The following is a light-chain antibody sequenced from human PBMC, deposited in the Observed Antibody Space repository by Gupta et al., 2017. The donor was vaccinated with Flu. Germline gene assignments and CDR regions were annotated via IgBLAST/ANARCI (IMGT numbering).Light chain of an antibody. J-gene: IGLJ3*02. CDR1: NSDVDDYKY. CDR3: SLYTTATTNWV. Sequence: QSALTQPASVSGSPGPSITISCSGTNSDVDDYKYVSWYQQHSGKAPKLVLFEVSSRPSGVSDRFSGSKSGNTASLIISGLQPEDEADYYCSLYTTATTNWVFGGGTKLTVL. V-gene: IGLV2-14*01. CDR2: EVS.